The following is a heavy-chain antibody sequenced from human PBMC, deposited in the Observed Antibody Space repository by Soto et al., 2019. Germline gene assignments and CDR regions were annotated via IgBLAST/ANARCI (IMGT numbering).Heavy chain of an antibody. CDR2: ISSTTNYI. CDR1: GFTFTRYS. Sequence: GSLRLSCAASGFTFTRYSMNWVRQAPGKGLEWVSSISSTTNYIYYADSMKGRFTVSRDNAKNSVYLEMNSLSAEDTALYYCARESEDLTSNFDYWGQGTLVTVSS. V-gene: IGHV3-21*01. J-gene: IGHJ4*02. CDR3: ARESEDLTSNFDY.